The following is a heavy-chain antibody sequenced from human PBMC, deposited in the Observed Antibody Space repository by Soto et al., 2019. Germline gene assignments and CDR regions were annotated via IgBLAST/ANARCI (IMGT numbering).Heavy chain of an antibody. CDR2: ISSTTNYI. CDR1: GFTFTRYS. Sequence: GSLRLSCAASGFTFTRYSMNWVRQAPGKGLEWVSSISSTTNYIYYADSMKGRFTVSRDNAKNSVYLEMNSLSAEDTALYYCARESEDLTSNFDYWGQGTLVTVSS. V-gene: IGHV3-21*01. J-gene: IGHJ4*02. CDR3: ARESEDLTSNFDY.